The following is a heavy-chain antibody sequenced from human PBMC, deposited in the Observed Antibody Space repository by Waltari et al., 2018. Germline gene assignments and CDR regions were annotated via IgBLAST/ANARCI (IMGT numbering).Heavy chain of an antibody. V-gene: IGHV3-66*01. CDR1: GISVNINH. D-gene: IGHD2-15*01. J-gene: IGHJ6*02. Sequence: EVQLVESGGGFVQPGGSLRLSCAASGISVNINHMSWVRQAPGKGLEWVSVIYSGGNTYYADSVKGRFTISRDNSKNTLYLQMYSLRAEDTALYYCARGYCSGGSCFYGMDVWGQGTTVTVSS. CDR3: ARGYCSGGSCFYGMDV. CDR2: IYSGGNT.